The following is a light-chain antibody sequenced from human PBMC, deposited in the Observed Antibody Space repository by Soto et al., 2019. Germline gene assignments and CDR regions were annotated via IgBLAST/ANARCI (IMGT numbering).Light chain of an antibody. J-gene: IGKJ3*01. Sequence: DIQMTQSPSSLSASVGDRVTITCRASQSVTTSLNWYQQKPGTAPKLLIYGASSLLSGVPSRFSGRRSGTDFSFTISSLQPEDFAPYYCQQSYKIPFTFGPGTNLDMK. CDR2: GAS. CDR1: QSVTTS. CDR3: QQSYKIPFT. V-gene: IGKV1-39*01.